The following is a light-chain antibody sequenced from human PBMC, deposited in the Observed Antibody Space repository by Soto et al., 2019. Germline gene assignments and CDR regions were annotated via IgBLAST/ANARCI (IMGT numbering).Light chain of an antibody. Sequence: DIQMTQSPSSLSAAVGDRVTITCRASQSISSYLNWYQQKPGKAPKLLIYAASSLQSGVPSRFSGSGSGTDFTLTISSLQPEDFATYCCQQSYILPRTFSQGTKVEIK. CDR2: AAS. CDR3: QQSYILPRT. CDR1: QSISSY. J-gene: IGKJ1*01. V-gene: IGKV1-39*01.